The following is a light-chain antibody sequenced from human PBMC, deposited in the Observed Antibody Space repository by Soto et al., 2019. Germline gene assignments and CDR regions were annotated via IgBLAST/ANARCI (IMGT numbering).Light chain of an antibody. V-gene: IGKV3-15*01. CDR3: HQYNNWPST. J-gene: IGKJ2*01. Sequence: ETVMTQSPATLSVSPGERATLSCRASHSVSSSLAWFQQKRGQAPRLLIYGASTRATGVPARFSGSGSGTDFPLTISSLQSEDFAVYYCHQYNNWPSTFGQGTKMEIK. CDR1: HSVSSS. CDR2: GAS.